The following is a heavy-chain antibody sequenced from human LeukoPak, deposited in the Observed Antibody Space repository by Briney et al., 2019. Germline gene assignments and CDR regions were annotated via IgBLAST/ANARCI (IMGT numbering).Heavy chain of an antibody. J-gene: IGHJ6*03. D-gene: IGHD3-3*01. CDR2: IYYSGST. CDR3: ASTVWSDYNYYYMDV. CDR1: GGSISSGDYY. V-gene: IGHV4-30-4*08. Sequence: PSETLSLTCTVSGGSISSGDYYWSWIRQPPGKGLEWIGYIYYSGSTYYNPSLKSRVTISVDTSKSQFSLKLSSVTAADTAVYYCASTVWSDYNYYYMDVWGKGTTVTVSS.